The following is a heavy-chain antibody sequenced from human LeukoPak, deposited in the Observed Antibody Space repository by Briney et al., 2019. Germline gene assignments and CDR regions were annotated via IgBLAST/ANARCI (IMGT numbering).Heavy chain of an antibody. J-gene: IGHJ4*02. CDR3: ARHGDYCFDL. CDR1: GFTFSRSW. Sequence: GGSLRLSCAASGFTFSRSWMGWVRQAPGKGLEWVANIKQDGTSKYYVDSVMGRFTISRDNAENLVYLQMNSLSAGDTAVYYCARHGDYCFDLWGPGTRVTVSS. V-gene: IGHV3-7*02. CDR2: IKQDGTSK. D-gene: IGHD2-21*01.